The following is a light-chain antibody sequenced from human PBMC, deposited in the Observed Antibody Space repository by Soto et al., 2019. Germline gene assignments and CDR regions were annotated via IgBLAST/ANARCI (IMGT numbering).Light chain of an antibody. CDR1: QRISTY. J-gene: IGKJ2*01. CDR3: QQSYSTPYT. CDR2: AAS. V-gene: IGKV1-39*01. Sequence: DIQMTQSPSSLSASVGDRVTITCRASQRISTYLNWYQQQPGKAPKLLIYAASSLQSGVPSRFSGSGSGTNFTLTISSLQPEDFATYYCQQSYSTPYTFGQGTKLEIK.